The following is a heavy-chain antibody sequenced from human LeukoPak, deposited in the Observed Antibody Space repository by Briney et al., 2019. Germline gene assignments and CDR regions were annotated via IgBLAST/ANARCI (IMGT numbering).Heavy chain of an antibody. CDR3: ASSHPY. J-gene: IGHJ4*02. CDR2: INHSGST. CDR1: GGSFSGYY. V-gene: IGHV4-34*01. Sequence: SETLSLTCAVYGGSFSGYYWSWIRQPPGEGLEWIGEINHSGSTNYNPSLKSRVTISVVTSKIQFSLKLSSVTAADTAVYYCASSHPYWGQGTLVTVSS.